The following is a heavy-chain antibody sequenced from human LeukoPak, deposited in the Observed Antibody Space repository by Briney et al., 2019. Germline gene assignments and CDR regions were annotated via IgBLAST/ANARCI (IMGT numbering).Heavy chain of an antibody. CDR3: ARDPGGYCSSTSCYRAHFDY. CDR1: GFTFSSYA. D-gene: IGHD2-2*01. CDR2: ISYDGSNK. V-gene: IGHV3-30-3*01. J-gene: IGHJ4*02. Sequence: RRSLRLSCAASGFTFSSYAMHWVRQAPGKGLEWVAVISYDGSNKYYADSVKGRFTISRDNSKNTLYLQMNSLRAEDTAVYYCARDPGGYCSSTSCYRAHFDYWGQGTLVTVSS.